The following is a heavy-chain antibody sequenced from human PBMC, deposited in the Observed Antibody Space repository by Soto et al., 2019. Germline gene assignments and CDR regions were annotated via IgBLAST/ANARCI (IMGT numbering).Heavy chain of an antibody. CDR2: ISYDGSSK. CDR3: ARDRVMTTSYYYYYGMDV. Sequence: QVQLVESGGGVVQPGRSLSLSCTASGFTFSSYTMHWVRQPPGKGLEWVAVISYDGSSKYYADSVKGRFTISRDNSKNTLYLQMNSLRAEDTAVYYGARDRVMTTSYYYYYGMDVWGQGTTVTVSS. V-gene: IGHV3-30-3*01. CDR1: GFTFSSYT. D-gene: IGHD4-17*01. J-gene: IGHJ6*02.